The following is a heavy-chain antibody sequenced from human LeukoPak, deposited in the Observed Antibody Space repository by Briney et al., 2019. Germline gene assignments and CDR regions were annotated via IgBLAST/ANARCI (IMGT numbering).Heavy chain of an antibody. CDR3: AKVGRAAAGTVNYFDY. J-gene: IGHJ4*02. CDR2: IRYDGSNK. Sequence: GGSLRLSCAASGLTFSSHGMHWVRQAPGKGLEWVAFIRYDGSNKYYADSVKGRFTISRDNSKNTLYLQMNSLRAEDTAVYYCAKVGRAAAGTVNYFDYWGQGTLVTVSS. D-gene: IGHD6-13*01. CDR1: GLTFSSHG. V-gene: IGHV3-30*02.